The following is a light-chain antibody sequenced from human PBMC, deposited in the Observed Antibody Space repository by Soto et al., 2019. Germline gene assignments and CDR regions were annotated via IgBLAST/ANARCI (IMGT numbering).Light chain of an antibody. CDR2: KAS. CDR1: QSISSW. CDR3: QQYNSYSWT. V-gene: IGKV1-5*03. Sequence: DIQMTQSPSTLSASVGDRVTITCRASQSISSWLAWYQQKPGKAPKLLIYKASSLESGVPSRFSGSGSGTEFTLTIRSLQTDDFATYYCQQYNSYSWTCGQGTKV. J-gene: IGKJ1*01.